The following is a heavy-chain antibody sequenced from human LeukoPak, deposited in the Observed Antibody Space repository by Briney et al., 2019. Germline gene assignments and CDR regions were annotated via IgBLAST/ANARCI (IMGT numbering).Heavy chain of an antibody. D-gene: IGHD6-13*01. J-gene: IGHJ4*02. Sequence: ASVKVSCKASGGTFSSYAISWVRQAPGQGLEWMGWINPNSGGTNYAQKFQGRVTMTRDTSISTAYMELSRLRSDDTAVYYCARGGIAAAMALYWGQGTLVTISS. CDR2: INPNSGGT. CDR1: GGTFSSYA. CDR3: ARGGIAAAMALY. V-gene: IGHV1-2*02.